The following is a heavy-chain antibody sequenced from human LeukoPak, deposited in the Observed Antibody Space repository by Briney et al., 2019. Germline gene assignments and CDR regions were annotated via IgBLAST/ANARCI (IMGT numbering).Heavy chain of an antibody. Sequence: PGGSLRLSCAASGFTFSSYAMSWVRQAPGKGLEWVSAISGSGGSTYYADSVNGRFTISRDNSKNALYLQMNSLRAEDTAVYYCAKDNRIQLWEPFDYWGQGTLVTVSS. V-gene: IGHV3-23*01. CDR3: AKDNRIQLWEPFDY. J-gene: IGHJ4*02. D-gene: IGHD5-18*01. CDR2: ISGSGGST. CDR1: GFTFSSYA.